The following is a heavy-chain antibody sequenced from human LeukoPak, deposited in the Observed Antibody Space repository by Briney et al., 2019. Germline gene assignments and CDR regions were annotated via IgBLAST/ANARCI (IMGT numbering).Heavy chain of an antibody. CDR3: ARGFGIVVVPAAPRNWFDP. Sequence: SETLSLTCAVYGGSFSGYYWSWIRQPPGKGLEWIGEINHSGSTNYNPSLKSRVTISVDTSKNQFSLKLSSVTAADTAVYYCARGFGIVVVPAAPRNWFDPWGQGTLDTVSS. D-gene: IGHD2-2*01. CDR1: GGSFSGYY. CDR2: INHSGST. J-gene: IGHJ5*02. V-gene: IGHV4-34*01.